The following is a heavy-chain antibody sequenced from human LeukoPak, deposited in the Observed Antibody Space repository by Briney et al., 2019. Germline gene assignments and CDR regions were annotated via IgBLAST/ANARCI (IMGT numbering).Heavy chain of an antibody. Sequence: GGSLRLSCAASGFTFSSYAMSWVRQARGKGLEWVSAISGSGGSTYYADSVKGRFTISRDNSKHPLYLQMNSLRAEDTAVYYCTKDPPRPYGDISTNWFDPWGQGTLVTVSS. CDR3: TKDPPRPYGDISTNWFDP. V-gene: IGHV3-23*01. J-gene: IGHJ5*02. CDR1: GFTFSSYA. D-gene: IGHD4-17*01. CDR2: ISGSGGST.